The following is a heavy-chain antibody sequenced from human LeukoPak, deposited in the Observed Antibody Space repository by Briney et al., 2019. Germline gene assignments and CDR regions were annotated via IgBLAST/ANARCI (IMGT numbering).Heavy chain of an antibody. D-gene: IGHD6-13*01. J-gene: IGHJ5*02. CDR1: GYTFTGYY. V-gene: IGHV1-2*06. CDR2: INPNSGDT. Sequence: ASVKVSCKASGYTFTGYYMHWVRQAPGQGLEWMGRINPNSGDTNYAQKFQGRVTMTRDTSISTAYMELSRLRSDDTAVYYCTRGPSRQLVLNDWFDPWGQGTLVTVSS. CDR3: TRGPSRQLVLNDWFDP.